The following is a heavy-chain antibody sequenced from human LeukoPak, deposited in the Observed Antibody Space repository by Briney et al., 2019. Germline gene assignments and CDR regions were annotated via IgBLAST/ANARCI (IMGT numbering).Heavy chain of an antibody. Sequence: PGGSLRLSWAAAGFTFSSYWMHWVRQAPRKGLVWVSRINSDGSSTTYADSVKGRFTISRDTAKNTLYLQMNSLRAEDTAVYYCILVAAGVYWGQGTLVTVSS. CDR1: GFTFSSYW. CDR3: ILVAAGVY. J-gene: IGHJ4*02. D-gene: IGHD2-15*01. CDR2: INSDGSST. V-gene: IGHV3-74*03.